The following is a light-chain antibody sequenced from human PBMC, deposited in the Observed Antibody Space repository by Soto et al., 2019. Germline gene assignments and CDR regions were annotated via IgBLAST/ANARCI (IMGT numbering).Light chain of an antibody. Sequence: EIVLTQSPGTLYLSPGERATLSCRASQSVSSSYLAWYQQKPGQAPRLLIYGASSRATGIPDSFSGSGSGTDFSLTVSRLEPEDFAVYYCQQYGSSPPWTFGQGTKVELK. CDR1: QSVSSSY. V-gene: IGKV3-20*01. CDR2: GAS. CDR3: QQYGSSPPWT. J-gene: IGKJ1*01.